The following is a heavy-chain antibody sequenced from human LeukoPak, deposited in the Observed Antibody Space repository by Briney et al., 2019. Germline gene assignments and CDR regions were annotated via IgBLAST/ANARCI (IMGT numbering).Heavy chain of an antibody. CDR2: ISAYNGNT. V-gene: IGHV1-18*01. J-gene: IGHJ5*02. Sequence: ASVKVSCKASGYTFTSYGFSWVRQAPGQGLEWMGWISAYNGNTNYAQKLQGRVTMTTDTSTSTAYMDLRSLRSDDTATYYCAKEGGTFNWFDPWGQGTLVTVSA. D-gene: IGHD3-16*01. CDR1: GYTFTSYG. CDR3: AKEGGTFNWFDP.